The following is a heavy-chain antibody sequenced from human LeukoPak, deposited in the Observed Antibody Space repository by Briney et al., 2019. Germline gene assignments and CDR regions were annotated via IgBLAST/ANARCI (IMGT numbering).Heavy chain of an antibody. V-gene: IGHV3-30*18. J-gene: IGHJ4*02. CDR1: GFTFSSYG. CDR2: ISYHGSNK. CDR3: AKVRYFDNYYFDY. D-gene: IGHD3-9*01. Sequence: GGSLRLSCAASGFTFSSYGMHWVRQAPGKGLESVAVISYHGSNKYYADSVKGRFTISRDNSKNTLYLQMNSLRAEDTAVYYCAKVRYFDNYYFDYWGQGTLVTVSS.